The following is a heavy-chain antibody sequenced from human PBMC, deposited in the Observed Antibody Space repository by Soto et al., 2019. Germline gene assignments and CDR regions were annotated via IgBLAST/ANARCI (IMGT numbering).Heavy chain of an antibody. CDR1: GCSISIYY. Sequence: SETLSLTCTVSGCSISIYYWSWIRQPPGKGLEWIGYIYYSGSTNYNPSLKSRVTISVDTSKNQFSLKLSSVTAADTAVYYCARQLRDHLQNWFDPWGQGTLVTVSS. CDR3: ARQLRDHLQNWFDP. V-gene: IGHV4-59*08. CDR2: IYYSGST. D-gene: IGHD1-1*01. J-gene: IGHJ5*02.